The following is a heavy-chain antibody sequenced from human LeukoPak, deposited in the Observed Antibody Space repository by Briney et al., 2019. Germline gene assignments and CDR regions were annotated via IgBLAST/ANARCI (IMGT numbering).Heavy chain of an antibody. CDR3: ARDLNDYGDYGDAFDI. V-gene: IGHV3-33*01. D-gene: IGHD4-17*01. Sequence: GGSLRLSCAASGFTFSSYGMHWVRQAPGKGLEWVAVIWYDGSNKYYADSVKGRFTISRDNSKNTLYLQMNSLRAEDTAVYYCARDLNDYGDYGDAFDIWGQGTMVTVSS. CDR1: GFTFSSYG. J-gene: IGHJ3*02. CDR2: IWYDGSNK.